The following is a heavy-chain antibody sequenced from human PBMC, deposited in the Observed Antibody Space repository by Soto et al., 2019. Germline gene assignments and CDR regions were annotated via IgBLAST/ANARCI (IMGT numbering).Heavy chain of an antibody. V-gene: IGHV3-23*01. J-gene: IGHJ6*03. CDR1: GFTFSSYA. Sequence: GGSLRLSCAASGFTFSSYAMSWVRQAPGKGLEWVSAISGSGGSTYYADSVKGRFTISRDNSKNTLYLQMNSLRAEDTAVYYCAKDPGTAAGTTGPKYYYYMDVWGKGTTVTVSS. D-gene: IGHD6-13*01. CDR3: AKDPGTAAGTTGPKYYYYMDV. CDR2: ISGSGGST.